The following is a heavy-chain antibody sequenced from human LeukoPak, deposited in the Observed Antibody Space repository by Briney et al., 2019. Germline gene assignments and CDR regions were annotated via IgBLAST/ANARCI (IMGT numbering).Heavy chain of an antibody. CDR3: AREYSSSSGRAFDY. V-gene: IGHV3-74*01. D-gene: IGHD6-6*01. Sequence: SGGSLRLSCAASGFSFSSYWMHWARQAPGKGLVWVSRISSDESSTTYADSVRGRFTISRDNAKNTLYLQMNSLRVEDTAVYYCAREYSSSSGRAFDYWGQGTLVTVSP. CDR1: GFSFSSYW. CDR2: ISSDESST. J-gene: IGHJ4*02.